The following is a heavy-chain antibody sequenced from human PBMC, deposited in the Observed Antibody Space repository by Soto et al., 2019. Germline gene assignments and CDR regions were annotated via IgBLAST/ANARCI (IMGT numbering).Heavy chain of an antibody. CDR1: GGSISSGGYY. Sequence: SETLSLSCTVSGGSISSGGYYWSWIRQHPGKGLEWIGYIYYSGSTYYNPSLKSRVTISVDTSKNQFSLKLSSVTAADTAVYYCARVVTIFREGRLFDYWGQATLVTVSS. D-gene: IGHD3-3*01. CDR3: ARVVTIFREGRLFDY. J-gene: IGHJ4*02. V-gene: IGHV4-31*03. CDR2: IYYSGST.